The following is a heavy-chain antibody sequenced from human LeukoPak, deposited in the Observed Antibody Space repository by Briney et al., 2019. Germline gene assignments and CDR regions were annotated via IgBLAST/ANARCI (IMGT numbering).Heavy chain of an antibody. CDR2: ISYDGSNK. Sequence: GGSLRLSCAASGFTFSSYAMHWVRQAPGKGLEWVAVISYDGSNKYYADPVKGRFTISRDNSKNTLYLQMNSLRAEDTAVYYCARVYYGSGSLHYYYYYMDVWGKGTTVTISS. V-gene: IGHV3-30*14. D-gene: IGHD3-10*01. J-gene: IGHJ6*03. CDR3: ARVYYGSGSLHYYYYYMDV. CDR1: GFTFSSYA.